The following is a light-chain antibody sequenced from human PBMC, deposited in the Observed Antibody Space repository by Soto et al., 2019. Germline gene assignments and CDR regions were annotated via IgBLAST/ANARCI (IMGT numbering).Light chain of an antibody. Sequence: QSALTQPASVSGSPGQWITISCTGTGSDVGGYNYVSWYQQHPGKAPKVMIYDVSNRPSGVSNRCSGSKSGNTAALTISGVQAEDEADYYCSSYTGASTPLVFGGGTKLTVL. J-gene: IGLJ2*01. CDR1: GSDVGGYNY. CDR3: SSYTGASTPLV. V-gene: IGLV2-14*01. CDR2: DVS.